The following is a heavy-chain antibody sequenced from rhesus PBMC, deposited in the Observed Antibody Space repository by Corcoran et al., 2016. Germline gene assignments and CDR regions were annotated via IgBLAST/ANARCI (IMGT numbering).Heavy chain of an antibody. J-gene: IGHJ4*01. V-gene: IGHV4-169*01. CDR3: ARGYSYSY. CDR2: IDGSSSSN. Sequence: QLQLQESGPGLVKPSETLSVTCAVSGGSISSSYWGWIRQAPGKGLDWIGYIDGSSSSNNYNPSIKTRVTLSVDTSKNQLSLTLSSVTTSDTAVYYCARGYSYSYWGQGVLVTVSS. CDR1: GGSISSSY. D-gene: IGHD5-36*02.